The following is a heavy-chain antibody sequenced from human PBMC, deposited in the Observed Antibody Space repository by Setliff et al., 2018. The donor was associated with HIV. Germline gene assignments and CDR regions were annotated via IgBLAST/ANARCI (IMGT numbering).Heavy chain of an antibody. D-gene: IGHD6-13*01. CDR3: ARDFSGQQLVGGWFDP. Sequence: ASVKVSCKASGGTFSSYVISWVRQAPGQGLEWMGGIIPIFGTANYAQKFQGRVTITADESTSTAYMELSSLRSDDTAVYYRARDFSGQQLVGGWFDPWGQGTLVTVSS. CDR2: IIPIFGTA. V-gene: IGHV1-69*13. CDR1: GGTFSSYV. J-gene: IGHJ5*02.